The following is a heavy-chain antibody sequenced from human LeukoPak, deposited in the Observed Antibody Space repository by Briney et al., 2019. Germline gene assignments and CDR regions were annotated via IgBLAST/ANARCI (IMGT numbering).Heavy chain of an antibody. CDR1: GGSISSGDYY. CDR2: IYHSGST. CDR3: ARGTADLNDY. V-gene: IGHV4-30-2*01. J-gene: IGHJ4*02. D-gene: IGHD2-2*01. Sequence: SQTLSLTCTVSGGSISSGDYYWTWSRQPPGKGLEWIGYIYHSGSTYYHPSLKSRVTISVDRSKNQFSLKLSSVTAADTAVYYCARGTADLNDYWGQGTLVTVSS.